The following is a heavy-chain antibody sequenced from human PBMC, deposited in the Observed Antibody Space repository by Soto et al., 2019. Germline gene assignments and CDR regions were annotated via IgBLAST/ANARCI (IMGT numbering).Heavy chain of an antibody. CDR1: GGSISSGGYA. CDR3: ARDSLTGNYFAP. Sequence: QMRLQESGSGLVKPSQTLSLTCAVSGGSISSGGYAWNWIRQPPGKGLEWIGYIYHSGYTSYNPSLKRPVTISVDKSKNQFSLDLSFVTAADTAVYYCARDSLTGNYFAPWGQGTLVTVSS. D-gene: IGHD1-7*01. V-gene: IGHV4-30-2*01. CDR2: IYHSGYT. J-gene: IGHJ5*02.